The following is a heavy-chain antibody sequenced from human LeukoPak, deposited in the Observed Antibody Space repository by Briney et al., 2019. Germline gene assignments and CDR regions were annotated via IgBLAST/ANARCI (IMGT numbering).Heavy chain of an antibody. Sequence: SSETLSLTCAVYGGSFSGYYWSWIRQPPGKGLEWIGEINHSGSTNYNPSLKSRVTISVDTSRNQFSLKLSSVTAADTAVYSCARPNHKDHCGTTGCYRYFDYWGQGTLVTVSS. J-gene: IGHJ4*02. CDR3: ARPNHKDHCGTTGCYRYFDY. CDR2: INHSGST. CDR1: GGSFSGYY. V-gene: IGHV4-34*01. D-gene: IGHD2-2*02.